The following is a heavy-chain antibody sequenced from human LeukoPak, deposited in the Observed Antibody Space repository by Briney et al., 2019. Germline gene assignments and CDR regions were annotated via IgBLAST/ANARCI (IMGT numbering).Heavy chain of an antibody. CDR3: ARGRRIADDY. V-gene: IGHV3-21*01. Sequence: GGSLRLSCAASGFTFSSYSMNWVRQAPGKGLEWVSSISSSSSYIYYADSVKGRFTISRDNAKNSLYLQMNTLRAEDTAVYYCARGRRIADDYWGQGTLVTVSS. D-gene: IGHD6-13*01. CDR2: ISSSSSYI. J-gene: IGHJ4*02. CDR1: GFTFSSYS.